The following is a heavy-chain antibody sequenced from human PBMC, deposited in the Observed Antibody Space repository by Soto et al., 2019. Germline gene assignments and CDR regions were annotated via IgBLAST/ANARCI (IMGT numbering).Heavy chain of an antibody. CDR2: INQDGTEK. J-gene: IGHJ4*02. CDR1: GFTFSDYW. V-gene: IGHV3-7*01. Sequence: EVQLVESGGGLVQPGGSLRLSCAASGFTFSDYWMDWVRQAPGKGLEWVANINQDGTEKHYVDSVKGRFTISRDNAKNSLYLQMSSLTAGDWALYYCSPRLDYWGQGTLGSVSS. CDR3: SPRLDY.